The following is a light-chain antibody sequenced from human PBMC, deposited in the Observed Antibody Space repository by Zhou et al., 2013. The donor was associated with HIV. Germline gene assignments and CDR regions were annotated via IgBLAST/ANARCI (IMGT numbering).Light chain of an antibody. CDR1: ESLNNW. CDR3: QQYNTYPIT. J-gene: IGKJ5*01. Sequence: DIQMTQSPSTLSASVGDRVTITCRASESLNNWLAWYQQRPGKAPRLLISKASTLESGVPLRFSGSRSGTEFTLTISSLQTDDYGTFYCQQYNTYPITFGQGTRLEI. CDR2: KAS. V-gene: IGKV1-5*03.